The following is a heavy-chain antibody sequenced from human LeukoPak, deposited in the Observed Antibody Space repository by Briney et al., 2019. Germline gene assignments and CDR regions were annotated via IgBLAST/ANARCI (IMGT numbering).Heavy chain of an antibody. D-gene: IGHD6-19*01. V-gene: IGHV3-21*01. CDR3: AREMTDNSGLEAYFDY. J-gene: IGHJ4*02. CDR2: ISSTSSYI. CDR1: GFTFSSYS. Sequence: PGGSLRLSCAASGFTFSSYSMNWVRQAPGKGLEWVSSISSTSSYIYYADSVKGRFTISRENAKNSLYLQMNSLRAEDTAVYYCAREMTDNSGLEAYFDYWGQGTLVTVSS.